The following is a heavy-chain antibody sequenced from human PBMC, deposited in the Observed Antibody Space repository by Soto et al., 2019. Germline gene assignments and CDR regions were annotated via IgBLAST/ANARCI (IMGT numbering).Heavy chain of an antibody. Sequence: GASVKVSCKASGGTFSSYTISWVRQAPGQGLEWMGWMNPNSGNTGYAQKFQGRVTMTRNTSISTAYMELSSLRSEDTAVYYCARTLYGGNVDYWGQGTLVTVSS. CDR2: MNPNSGNT. D-gene: IGHD4-17*01. J-gene: IGHJ4*02. CDR1: GGTFSSYT. V-gene: IGHV1-8*02. CDR3: ARTLYGGNVDY.